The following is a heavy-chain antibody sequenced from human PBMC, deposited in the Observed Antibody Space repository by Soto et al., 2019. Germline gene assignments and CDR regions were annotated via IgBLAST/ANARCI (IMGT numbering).Heavy chain of an antibody. CDR2: SNHRGST. V-gene: IGHV4-34*01. CDR3: ARRGGYCSSTSCAPGDWFDP. Sequence: SETLSLTCAVHGGSFSGYFWTWIRQAPGKGLEWIGESNHRGSTNYNPSLTSRVTISVDTSKSQFSLKLNSVTAADTAVYYCARRGGYCSSTSCAPGDWFDPWGQGTLVTVSS. CDR1: GGSFSGYF. J-gene: IGHJ5*02. D-gene: IGHD2-2*01.